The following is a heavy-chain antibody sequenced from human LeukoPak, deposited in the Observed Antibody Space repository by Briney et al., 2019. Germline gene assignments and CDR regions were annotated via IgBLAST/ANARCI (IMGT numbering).Heavy chain of an antibody. Sequence: SETLSLTCTVSGGSISSYYWSWIRQPPGKGLEWIGYIYYSGSTSYNPSLESRVTISVDTSKNQFSLKLSSVTAADTAVYYCARVSSYQAARLDYWGQGTLVTVSS. D-gene: IGHD6-6*01. CDR3: ARVSSYQAARLDY. CDR2: IYYSGST. J-gene: IGHJ4*02. CDR1: GGSISSYY. V-gene: IGHV4-59*01.